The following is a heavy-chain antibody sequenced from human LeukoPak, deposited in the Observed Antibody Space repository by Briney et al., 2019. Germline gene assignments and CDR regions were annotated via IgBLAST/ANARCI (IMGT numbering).Heavy chain of an antibody. CDR2: ISVYNGKT. V-gene: IGHV1-18*01. Sequence: ASVRVSCKASGYNFSSYGISWVRQAPGKGLEWMGWISVYNGKTKYAQNFQGRVTLTTDTFTSTAYMEVTSLRSDDTAVYYCARDQYDSVWDSHRPYFDYWGQGTLVTVSS. D-gene: IGHD3-16*02. CDR1: GYNFSSYG. J-gene: IGHJ4*02. CDR3: ARDQYDSVWDSHRPYFDY.